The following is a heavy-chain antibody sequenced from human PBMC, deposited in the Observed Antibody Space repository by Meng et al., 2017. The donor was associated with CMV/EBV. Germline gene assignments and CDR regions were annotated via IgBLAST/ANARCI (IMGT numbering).Heavy chain of an antibody. J-gene: IGHJ4*02. V-gene: IGHV4-39*07. CDR2: IYYSGST. D-gene: IGHD3-3*01. CDR1: SNYW. CDR3: ARDDYDFWSGYYPDSDY. Sequence: SNYWMSWIRQPPGKGLEWIGSIYYSGSTYYNPSLKSRVTISVDTSKNQFSLKLSSVTAADTAVYYCARDDYDFWSGYYPDSDYWGQGTLVTVSS.